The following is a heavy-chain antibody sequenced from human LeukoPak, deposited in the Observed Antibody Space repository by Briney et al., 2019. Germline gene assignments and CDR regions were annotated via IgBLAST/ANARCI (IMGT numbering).Heavy chain of an antibody. CDR3: ARVSNVDTAMVPVWYYFDY. V-gene: IGHV4-34*01. J-gene: IGHJ4*02. CDR1: GGSFSGYY. D-gene: IGHD5-18*01. Sequence: PSETLSLTCAVYGGSFSGYYWSWIRQPPGKGLEWIGEINHSGSTNYNPSLKSRVTISVDTSKNQFSLKLSSVTAADTAVYYCARVSNVDTAMVPVWYYFDYWGQGTLVTVSS. CDR2: INHSGST.